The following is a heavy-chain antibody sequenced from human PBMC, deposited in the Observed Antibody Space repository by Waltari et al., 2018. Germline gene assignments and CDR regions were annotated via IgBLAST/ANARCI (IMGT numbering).Heavy chain of an antibody. D-gene: IGHD2-2*01. J-gene: IGHJ6*02. CDR3: ARHFGDCSSTSCLYYYYYYGMDV. CDR2: IYPVDSDT. CDR1: GYSFTKYW. V-gene: IGHV5-51*01. Sequence: EVQLVQSGAEVKQPGESLEISCKVSGYSFTKYWIGWVRQMPGKGLEWMGIIYPVDSDTRYSPSFQGQVTISADKSISTAYLQWSGLKASDTAMYYCARHFGDCSSTSCLYYYYYYGMDVWGQGTTVTVSS.